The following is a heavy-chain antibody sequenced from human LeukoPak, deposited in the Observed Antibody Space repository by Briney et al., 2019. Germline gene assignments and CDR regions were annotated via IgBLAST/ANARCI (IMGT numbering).Heavy chain of an antibody. CDR1: GYSISSGYY. Sequence: TSETLSLTCTVSGYSISSGYYWGWIRQPPGKGLEWIGSIYHSGSTYYNPSLKSRVTISVDTSKNQFSLKLSSVTAADTAVYYCARLSQGYSGYGHYFDYWGQGTLVTVSS. CDR3: ARLSQGYSGYGHYFDY. V-gene: IGHV4-38-2*02. CDR2: IYHSGST. D-gene: IGHD5-12*01. J-gene: IGHJ4*02.